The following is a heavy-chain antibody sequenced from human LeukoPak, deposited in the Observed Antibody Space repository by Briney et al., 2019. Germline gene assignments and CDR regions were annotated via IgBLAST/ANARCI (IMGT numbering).Heavy chain of an antibody. Sequence: SETLSLTCTVSGGSISSSSYYWGWIRQPPGKGLEWIGSIYYSGNTYYNPSLKSRVTISVDTSKNQFSLKLSSVTAADTAVYYCARDPLYYYGSGSSDFGDYWGQGTLVTVSS. CDR2: IYYSGNT. CDR1: GGSISSSSYY. V-gene: IGHV4-39*07. D-gene: IGHD3-10*01. J-gene: IGHJ4*02. CDR3: ARDPLYYYGSGSSDFGDY.